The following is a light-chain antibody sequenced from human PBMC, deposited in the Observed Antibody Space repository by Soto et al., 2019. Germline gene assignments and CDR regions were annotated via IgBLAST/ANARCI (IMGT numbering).Light chain of an antibody. Sequence: EIVLTQSPGTLSLSPGERATLSCRASQSVSSSYLAWYQQQPGQAPRLLIYGASSRATGIPDMFSGSGSGTDFTLTISRLEPEDFAVYYCQQYGSSLTWTFGQGTKVEIK. CDR1: QSVSSSY. J-gene: IGKJ1*01. CDR3: QQYGSSLTWT. V-gene: IGKV3-20*01. CDR2: GAS.